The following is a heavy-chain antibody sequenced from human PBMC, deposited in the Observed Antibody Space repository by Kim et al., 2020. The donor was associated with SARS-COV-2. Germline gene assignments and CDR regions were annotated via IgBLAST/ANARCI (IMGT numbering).Heavy chain of an antibody. V-gene: IGHV3-48*03. CDR2: IDNSGKTK. CDR1: GFTFNSYD. J-gene: IGHJ6*02. CDR3: ARDLQDYYGSGSYHYYGMDV. D-gene: IGHD3-10*01. Sequence: GGSLRLSCATSGFTFNSYDMNWVRQAPGKGLEWISYIDNSGKTKSYADSVKGRFTITRDNAKNSLYLQMNSLRAEDTAVYYCARDLQDYYGSGSYHYYGMDVWGQGTTVTVSS.